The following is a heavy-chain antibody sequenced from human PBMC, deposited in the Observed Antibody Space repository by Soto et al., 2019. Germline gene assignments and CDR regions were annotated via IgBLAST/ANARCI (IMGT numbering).Heavy chain of an antibody. V-gene: IGHV3-15*01. CDR3: TTDVDMVMRPDFDY. J-gene: IGHJ4*02. CDR2: IKNKTDGGTS. D-gene: IGHD5-12*01. Sequence: PGGSLSLTCAASGGTFSNAKMSWVRQAPGKGREWVGRIKNKTDGGTSDYSAPVKGRFTISRDDSTNSLYLQMNRLKTEDTAVYYCTTDVDMVMRPDFDYWGQGTLVTVSS. CDR1: GGTFSNAK.